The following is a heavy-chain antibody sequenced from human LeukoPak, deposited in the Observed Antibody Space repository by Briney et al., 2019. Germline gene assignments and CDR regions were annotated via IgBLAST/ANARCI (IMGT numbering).Heavy chain of an antibody. J-gene: IGHJ5*02. CDR1: GGSISRYY. CDR2: IYYSGST. CDR3: ARDSCSSTSCRNWFDP. V-gene: IGHV4-59*01. D-gene: IGHD2-2*01. Sequence: SETLSLTCTVSGGSISRYYWSWIRQPPGKGLEWIGYIYYSGSTNYNPSLKSRVTISVDTSKNQFSLKLSSVTAADTAVYYCARDSCSSTSCRNWFDPWGQGTLVTVSS.